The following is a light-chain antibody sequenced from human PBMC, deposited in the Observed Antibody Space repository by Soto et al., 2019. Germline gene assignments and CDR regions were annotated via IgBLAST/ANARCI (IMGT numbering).Light chain of an antibody. CDR2: KAS. Sequence: DIPMTQSPSTLSASVGDRVTITCRASQSISSWLAWYQQKPGKAPKLLIYKASSLESGVPSRFSGSGSGTEFTLTISSLQPDDFAPYYCQQYNSYQWTFGQRTKVEIK. J-gene: IGKJ1*01. CDR3: QQYNSYQWT. CDR1: QSISSW. V-gene: IGKV1-5*03.